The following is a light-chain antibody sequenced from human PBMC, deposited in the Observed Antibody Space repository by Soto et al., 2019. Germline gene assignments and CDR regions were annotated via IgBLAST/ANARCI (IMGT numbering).Light chain of an antibody. CDR2: SNN. CDR3: AAWDDSLNGQV. V-gene: IGLV1-44*01. J-gene: IGLJ1*01. CDR1: SSNIGSNT. Sequence: QSVLTQPPSASGTPGQRVTISCSGSSSNIGSNTVNWYQQLPGTAPKLLIYSNNQRPSGVPDRFSGSKSGTSASLAISGLQSEDEANYYCAAWDDSLNGQVFGTGTKVTVI.